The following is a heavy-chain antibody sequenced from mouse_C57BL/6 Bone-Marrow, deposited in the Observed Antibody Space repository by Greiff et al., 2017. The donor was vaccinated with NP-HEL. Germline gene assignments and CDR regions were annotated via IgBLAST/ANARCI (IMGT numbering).Heavy chain of an antibody. J-gene: IGHJ3*01. Sequence: VQLQQSGAELVKPGASVKISCKASGYSFRSYWMNWVKQRPGQGLEWIGQLYPGDGDTNYNGKFKGKATLTADKSSSTAYMQLSSLTFVDSAVYFCARGRLYYWPWFAYRGQGTLVTVCA. D-gene: IGHD2-1*01. CDR1: GYSFRSYW. CDR2: LYPGDGDT. CDR3: ARGRLYYWPWFAY. V-gene: IGHV1-80*01.